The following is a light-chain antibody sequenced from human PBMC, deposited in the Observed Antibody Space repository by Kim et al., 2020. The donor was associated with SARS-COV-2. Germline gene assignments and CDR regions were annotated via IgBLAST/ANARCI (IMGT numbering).Light chain of an antibody. Sequence: QSALTQPASMSGSPGQSITISCTGTSNDIGLYNYVSWYQLHPGTAPKLLIYDVTKRPSGVSDRFAGSKSGNTASLSISGLQTEDESEYFCASYTSSNCHVFGGGTQLTVL. CDR1: SNDIGLYNY. CDR3: ASYTSSNCHV. CDR2: DVT. J-gene: IGLJ7*01. V-gene: IGLV2-14*03.